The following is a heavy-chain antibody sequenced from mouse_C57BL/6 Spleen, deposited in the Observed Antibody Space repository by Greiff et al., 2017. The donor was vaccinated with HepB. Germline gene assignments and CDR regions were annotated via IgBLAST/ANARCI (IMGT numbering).Heavy chain of an antibody. CDR3: TWDWGY. V-gene: IGHV14-4*01. D-gene: IGHD4-1*01. CDR2: IDPENGDT. J-gene: IGHJ2*01. CDR1: GFNIKDDY. Sequence: EVKLMESGAELVRPGASVKLSCTASGFNIKDDYMHWVKQRPEQGLEWIGWIDPENGDTEYASKFQGKATITADTSSNTAYLQLSSLTSEDTAVYYCTWDWGYWGQGTTLTVSS.